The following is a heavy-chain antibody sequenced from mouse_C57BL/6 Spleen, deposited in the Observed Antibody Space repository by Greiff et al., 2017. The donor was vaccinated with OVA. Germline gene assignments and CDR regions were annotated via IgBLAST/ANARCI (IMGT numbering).Heavy chain of an antibody. CDR3: ARFWGITTVVATDWYFDV. D-gene: IGHD1-1*01. J-gene: IGHJ1*03. CDR1: GYTFTSYG. Sequence: QVQLKESGAELARPGASVKLSCKASGYTFTSYGISWVKQRTGQGLEWIGEIYPRSGNTYYNEKFKGKATLTADKSSSTAYMELRSLTSEDSAVYFCARFWGITTVVATDWYFDVWGTGTTVTVSS. CDR2: IYPRSGNT. V-gene: IGHV1-81*01.